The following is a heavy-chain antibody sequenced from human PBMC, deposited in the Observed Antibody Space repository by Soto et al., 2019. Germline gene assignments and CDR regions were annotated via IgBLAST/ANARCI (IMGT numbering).Heavy chain of an antibody. CDR2: ISRGGST. CDR3: ARTDQDCSGGSCYAVIKKYYMDV. Sequence: EVQLVESGGGLVQPGGSLRLSCAASGVTVSSNYMSWVRQAPGTGLERVSVISRGGSTYYADSVKGRFTISRDNSKNTLYLQMNSLRAEDTAVYYCARTDQDCSGGSCYAVIKKYYMDVWGKGTTVTVSS. CDR1: GVTVSSNY. J-gene: IGHJ6*03. V-gene: IGHV3-66*01. D-gene: IGHD2-15*01.